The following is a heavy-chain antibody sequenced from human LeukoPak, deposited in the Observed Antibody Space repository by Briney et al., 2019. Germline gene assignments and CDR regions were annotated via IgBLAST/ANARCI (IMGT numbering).Heavy chain of an antibody. CDR1: GGTFSSYA. D-gene: IGHD4-17*01. CDR2: IIPIFGTA. J-gene: IGHJ4*02. CDR3: ARSSPYGDYLFDY. V-gene: IGHV1-69*05. Sequence: SVKVSCKASGGTFSSYAISWVRQAPGQGLEWMGRIIPIFGTANYAQKFQGRVTITTDVSTSTAYMELSSLRSEDTAVYYCARSSPYGDYLFDYWGQGTLVTVSS.